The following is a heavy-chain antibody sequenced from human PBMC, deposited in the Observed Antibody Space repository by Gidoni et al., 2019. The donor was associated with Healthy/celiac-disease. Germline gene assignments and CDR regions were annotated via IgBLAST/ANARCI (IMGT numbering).Heavy chain of an antibody. D-gene: IGHD2-2*01. J-gene: IGHJ5*02. V-gene: IGHV3-23*01. CDR1: GFPFSSYA. CDR2: ISGSGGST. Sequence: EVQLLESGGGLVQPGGSLRLSCAASGFPFSSYAMSWVRQAPGKGLEWVSAISGSGGSTYYADSVKGRFTISRDNSKNTLYLQMNSLRAEDTAVYYCAKDRYCSSTSCFPRNNWFDPWGQGTLVTVSS. CDR3: AKDRYCSSTSCFPRNNWFDP.